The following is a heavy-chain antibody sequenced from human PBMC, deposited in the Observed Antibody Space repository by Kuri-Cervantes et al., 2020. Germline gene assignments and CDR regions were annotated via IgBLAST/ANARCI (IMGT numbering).Heavy chain of an antibody. CDR3: ARDSLLRGFDI. Sequence: LSLTCAASGFSFSRNSMNWVRQAPGKGLEWVAYISSAGTTIHYADSVRGRFTVSRDNAKNSLHLQMDSLRVEDMAVYYCARDSLLRGFDIWGQGTMVTVSS. V-gene: IGHV3-48*01. J-gene: IGHJ3*02. CDR2: ISSAGTTI. D-gene: IGHD1-26*01. CDR1: GFSFSRNS.